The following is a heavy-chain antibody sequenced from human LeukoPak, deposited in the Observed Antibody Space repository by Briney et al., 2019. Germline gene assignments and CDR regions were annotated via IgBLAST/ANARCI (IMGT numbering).Heavy chain of an antibody. V-gene: IGHV3-48*04. CDR1: GFTFSSYS. CDR3: ARDPGHVGDY. J-gene: IGHJ4*02. Sequence: GGSLRLSCAASGFTFSSYSIDWVRQAPGKGLEWLSYISSSSSTIYYADSVKGRLTISRDNAKNSVYLQMNSLRAEDTAVYYCARDPGHVGDYWGQGTLVTVSS. CDR2: ISSSSSTI.